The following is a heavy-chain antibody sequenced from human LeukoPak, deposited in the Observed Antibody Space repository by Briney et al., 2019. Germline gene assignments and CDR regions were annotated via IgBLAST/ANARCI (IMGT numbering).Heavy chain of an antibody. D-gene: IGHD1-26*01. CDR2: IYYSGST. J-gene: IGHJ5*02. CDR3: ARLSGSYFNWFDP. V-gene: IGHV4-61*01. Sequence: PSETLSLICTVSGGSVSSGSYYWSWIRQPPGKGLEWIGYIYYSGSTNYNPSLKSRVTISVDTSKNQFSLKLSSVTAADTAVYYCARLSGSYFNWFDPWGQGTLVTVSS. CDR1: GGSVSSGSYY.